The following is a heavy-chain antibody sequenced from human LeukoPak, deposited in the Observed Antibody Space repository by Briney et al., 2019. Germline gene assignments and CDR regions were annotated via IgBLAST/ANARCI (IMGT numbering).Heavy chain of an antibody. V-gene: IGHV4-4*07. CDR1: GGSISSYY. CDR2: IYTSGSA. J-gene: IGHJ4*02. D-gene: IGHD6-13*01. CDR3: ARDLGAAAGTVVFDY. Sequence: SETLSLTCTVSGGSISSYYWSWIRQPAGKGLEWIGRIYTSGSANYNPSLKSRVTMSVDTSKNQFSLKLSSVTAADTAVYCCARDLGAAAGTVVFDYWGQGTLVTVSS.